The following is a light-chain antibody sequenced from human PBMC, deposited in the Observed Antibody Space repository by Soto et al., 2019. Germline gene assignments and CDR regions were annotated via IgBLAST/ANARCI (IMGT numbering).Light chain of an antibody. Sequence: QSVLTQPPSASGTPGQRVTISCSGSSSNIGSNTVNWYQQLPGTAPKLLIYRNNQRPSGVPDRFSGSKSGTAASLAISGLQSEEESDYYCAAWEDSLNGHVVFGVWTQLTVL. CDR3: AAWEDSLNGHVV. CDR2: RNN. J-gene: IGLJ2*01. V-gene: IGLV1-44*01. CDR1: SSNIGSNT.